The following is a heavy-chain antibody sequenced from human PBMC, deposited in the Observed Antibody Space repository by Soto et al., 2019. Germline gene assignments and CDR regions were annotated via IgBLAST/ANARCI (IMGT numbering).Heavy chain of an antibody. V-gene: IGHV3-23*01. CDR1: RFTFNTFA. Sequence: GGSLRLSCVASRFTFNTFAMSWVRQAPGKGLEWVSGISGSGGSTFYADSVKGRFTTSRDNSKNTLYLQMSSLRAEDTAVYYCAEGFTGAIFYYGMDVCGQGTTVTVSS. J-gene: IGHJ6*02. D-gene: IGHD1-26*01. CDR2: ISGSGGST. CDR3: AEGFTGAIFYYGMDV.